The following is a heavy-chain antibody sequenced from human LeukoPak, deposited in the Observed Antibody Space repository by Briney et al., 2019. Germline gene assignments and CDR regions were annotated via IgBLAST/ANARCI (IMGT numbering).Heavy chain of an antibody. CDR1: GFIFSDYY. CDR2: IGSRGRDSNI. CDR3: DTRYSKGVRGVDY. V-gene: IGHV3-11*04. Sequence: GGSLRLSCAASGFIFSDYYMSWVRQAPGKGLEWVSYIGSRGRDSNIYYADSVKGRFTISRDNAKNSLYLQMNSLRAEDTAVYRSDTRYSKGVRGVDYWGQGALVTVSS. J-gene: IGHJ4*02. D-gene: IGHD6-13*01.